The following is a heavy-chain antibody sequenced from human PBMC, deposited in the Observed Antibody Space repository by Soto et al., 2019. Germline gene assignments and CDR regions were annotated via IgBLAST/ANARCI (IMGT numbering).Heavy chain of an antibody. CDR2: ISSSSSYI. D-gene: IGHD5-18*01. J-gene: IGHJ6*02. Sequence: XGSVTLSCGASGFTFSSYSMNWVRHPPGPGLEWVSSISSSSSYIYYADSVKGRFTISSDNATNSLYLQMNSLRAADTAVYYCARNVYTDMLSYYYYGMEVWGPVTPVTGSS. CDR3: ARNVYTDMLSYYYYGMEV. V-gene: IGHV3-21*01. CDR1: GFTFSSYS.